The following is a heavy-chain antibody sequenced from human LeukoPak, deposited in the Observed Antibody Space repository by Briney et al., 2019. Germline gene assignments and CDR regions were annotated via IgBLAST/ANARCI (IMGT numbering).Heavy chain of an antibody. J-gene: IGHJ4*02. V-gene: IGHV4-61*02. D-gene: IGHD7-27*01. CDR2: FYTSGST. Sequence: PSETLSLTCTVSGGSISSGTYYWSWIRQPAGKGLEWIGRFYTSGSTNYNPSLKSRVTISVDTSKNQFSLKLSSVTAADTAVYYCARGPYAWGYIDYWGQGPLVTVSS. CDR1: GGSISSGTYY. CDR3: ARGPYAWGYIDY.